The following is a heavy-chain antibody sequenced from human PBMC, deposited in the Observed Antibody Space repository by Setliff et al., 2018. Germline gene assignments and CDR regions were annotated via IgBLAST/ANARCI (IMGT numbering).Heavy chain of an antibody. J-gene: IGHJ6*01. CDR1: GNSISSSNW. V-gene: IGHV4-4*02. Sequence: SETLSLTCAVSGNSISSSNWWNWVRQPPGKGLEWIGEIYHSGSTKYNPSLKSRVTISVDKSKNQFSLKLSSVTAADTAVYYCARSSYSGSYLNVWGQGNTVTVS. D-gene: IGHD1-26*01. CDR3: ARSSYSGSYLNV. CDR2: IYHSGST.